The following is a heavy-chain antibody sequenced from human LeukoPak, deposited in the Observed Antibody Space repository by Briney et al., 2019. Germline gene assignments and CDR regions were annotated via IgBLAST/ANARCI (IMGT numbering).Heavy chain of an antibody. CDR1: GDSIGSSSYY. CDR2: IYYSGRT. J-gene: IGHJ4*02. V-gene: IGHV4-39*01. D-gene: IGHD5-12*01. CDR3: ARRGYSDTWRHSPFDY. Sequence: SETLSLTCTVPGDSIGSSSYYWGWIRQPPGKGLEWIGSIYYSGRTYYNPSLKSRVPISVATSQGQFSLKLSSGTAADTAVYYCARRGYSDTWRHSPFDYWGQGTLVTVSS.